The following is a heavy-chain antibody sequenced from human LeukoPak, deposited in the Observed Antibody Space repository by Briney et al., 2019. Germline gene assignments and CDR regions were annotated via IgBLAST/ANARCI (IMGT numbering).Heavy chain of an antibody. D-gene: IGHD3-22*01. CDR1: GGTFSSYA. V-gene: IGHV1-69*01. CDR2: IIPIFGTA. Sequence: SVKVSCKASGGTFSSYAISWLRQAPGQGLEWMGGIIPIFGTANYAQKFQGRVTITADESTSTAYMELSSLRSEDTAVYYCARVGDYYDSSGYYAIDYWGQGTLVTVSS. J-gene: IGHJ4*02. CDR3: ARVGDYYDSSGYYAIDY.